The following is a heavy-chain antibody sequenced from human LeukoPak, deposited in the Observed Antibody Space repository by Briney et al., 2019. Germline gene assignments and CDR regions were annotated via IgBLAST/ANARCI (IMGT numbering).Heavy chain of an antibody. CDR3: ARSEEMATIDY. D-gene: IGHD5-24*01. CDR1: GGTFSSYT. V-gene: IGHV1-69*02. CDR2: VIPILGIA. Sequence: ASVKVSCKASGGTFSSYTISWVRQAPGQGLEWMGRVIPILGIANYAQKFQGRVTITADKSTSTAYMELSSLRSEDTAVYYCARSEEMATIDYWGQGTLVTVSS. J-gene: IGHJ4*02.